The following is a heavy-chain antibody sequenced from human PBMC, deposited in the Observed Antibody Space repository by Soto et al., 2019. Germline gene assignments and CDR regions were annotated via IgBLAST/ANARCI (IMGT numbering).Heavy chain of an antibody. J-gene: IGHJ4*02. D-gene: IGHD5-18*01. V-gene: IGHV3-21*04. CDR2: ISSSSNYI. CDR3: ARHRIQIWSKYYFDY. Sequence: GGSLRLSCAVSGFTLSTYSMNWVRQAPGKGLEWVASISSSSNYIYYADSVKGRFTVSRDNAKNSLYLQMNSLRAEDTAVYYCARHRIQIWSKYYFDYWGQGTLVTVSS. CDR1: GFTLSTYS.